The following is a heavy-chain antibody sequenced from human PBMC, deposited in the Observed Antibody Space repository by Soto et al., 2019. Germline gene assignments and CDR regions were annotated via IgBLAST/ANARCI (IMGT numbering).Heavy chain of an antibody. V-gene: IGHV4-39*01. CDR1: GGSITNGDYY. Sequence: QLQLQESGPGLVKPSETLSLTCTVSGGSITNGDYYWGCIRQAPGKGLEWIANVYYTGSTYYNPSXKXXVTMSVDTSKNQFSLKLPSVTAADAAVYYCARQAYSGSYDHWGQGTLVTVSS. CDR2: VYYTGST. CDR3: ARQAYSGSYDH. J-gene: IGHJ5*02. D-gene: IGHD1-26*01.